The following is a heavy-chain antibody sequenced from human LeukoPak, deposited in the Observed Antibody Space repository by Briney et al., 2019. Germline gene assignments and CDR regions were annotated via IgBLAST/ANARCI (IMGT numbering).Heavy chain of an antibody. CDR1: GFTFSSYE. D-gene: IGHD6-19*01. CDR2: ISSSGSTK. V-gene: IGHV3-48*03. J-gene: IGHJ4*02. CDR3: ARELVAGSFDY. Sequence: GGSLRLSCAVSGFTFSSYETNWVRQAPGKGLEWVSHISSSGSTKHYADSVKGRLTISRDNAKSSLYLQMNSLRGEDTAVYYCARELVAGSFDYWGQGTLVTVSS.